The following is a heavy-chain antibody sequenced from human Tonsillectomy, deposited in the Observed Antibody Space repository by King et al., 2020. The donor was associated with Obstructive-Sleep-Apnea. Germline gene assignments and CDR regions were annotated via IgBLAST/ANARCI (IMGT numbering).Heavy chain of an antibody. CDR3: VKDLAVAGMVAFDI. J-gene: IGHJ3*02. CDR2: INWNSGTR. D-gene: IGHD6-19*01. CDR1: GFTFDDYA. V-gene: IGHV3-9*01. Sequence: VQLVESGGGLVQPARSLRLSCAASGFTFDDYAMHWVRQAPGKGLEWVSGINWNSGTRGYADSVQGRFTISRDNAKNSLHLQMNSLRAEDTAFYYCVKDLAVAGMVAFDIWGQGTMVTVSS.